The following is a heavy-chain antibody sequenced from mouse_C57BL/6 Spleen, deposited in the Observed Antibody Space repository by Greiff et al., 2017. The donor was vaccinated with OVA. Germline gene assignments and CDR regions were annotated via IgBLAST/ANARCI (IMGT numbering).Heavy chain of an antibody. CDR1: GYTFTSYW. CDR2: IHPNSGST. CDR3: ARTGYGKGVYYFDY. J-gene: IGHJ2*01. V-gene: IGHV1-64*01. Sequence: QVQLQQPGAELVKPGASVKLSCKASGYTFTSYWLHWVKQRPGQGLEWIGMIHPNSGSTNYNEKFKSKATLTVDKSSSTAYMQLSSLTSEDSAVYDCARTGYGKGVYYFDYWGQGTTLTVSS. D-gene: IGHD1-1*01.